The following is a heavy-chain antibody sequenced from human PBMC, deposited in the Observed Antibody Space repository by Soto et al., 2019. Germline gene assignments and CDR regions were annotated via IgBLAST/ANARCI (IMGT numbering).Heavy chain of an antibody. CDR2: ISAYNGNT. CDR1: GYTFTSYG. V-gene: IGHV1-18*01. J-gene: IGHJ4*02. Sequence: QVQLVQSGAEVKKPGASVKVSCKASGYTFTSYGISWVRQAPGQGLEWMGWISAYNGNTNYAQKLQGRVTMTTDTSTSTAYMGLRSLRSDDTAVYYCARDGFREVEATRSTGLPFDYWGQGTLVTVSS. CDR3: ARDGFREVEATRSTGLPFDY. D-gene: IGHD1-26*01.